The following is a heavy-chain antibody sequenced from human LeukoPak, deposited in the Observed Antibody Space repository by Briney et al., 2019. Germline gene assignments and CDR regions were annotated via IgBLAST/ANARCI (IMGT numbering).Heavy chain of an antibody. Sequence: PGGSLRLSCRVSGFTFSSYGMNWVRQAPGKGLEWVAYIGGWSDPIDYADSVKGRFTVSRDNGDSTLYLQMDSLRVDDTALYYFARDPGFSVARWGQGARVIVSA. V-gene: IGHV3-48*04. CDR3: ARDPGFSVAR. CDR1: GFTFSSYG. D-gene: IGHD3-10*01. J-gene: IGHJ4*02. CDR2: IGGWSDPI.